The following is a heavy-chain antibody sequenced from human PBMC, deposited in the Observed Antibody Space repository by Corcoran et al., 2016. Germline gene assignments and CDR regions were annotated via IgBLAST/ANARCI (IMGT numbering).Heavy chain of an antibody. J-gene: IGHJ4*02. V-gene: IGHV3-30*18. Sequence: QVQLVESGGGVVQPGKSLRLSCAASGFTFSSYGMHWVRQAPGKGLEWVAFISYDGSNKYYADSVEGRVTISRDNSKNTLYLQMDSLRAEDTAVYYCAKKYVEQQLSRNNYFDCWGQGTLITVSS. CDR2: ISYDGSNK. CDR1: GFTFSSYG. CDR3: AKKYVEQQLSRNNYFDC. D-gene: IGHD6-13*01.